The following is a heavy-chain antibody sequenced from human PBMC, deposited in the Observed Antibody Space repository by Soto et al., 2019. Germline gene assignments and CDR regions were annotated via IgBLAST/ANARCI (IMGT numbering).Heavy chain of an antibody. D-gene: IGHD5-18*01. V-gene: IGHV4-61*01. CDR2: IYYSGST. Sequence: KSSETLSLTCTVSGGSVSSGSYYWSCIRQPPGKGLEWIGYIYYSGSTNYNPSLKSRVTISVDTSKNQFSLKLSSVTAADTAVYYCARDGARGYSYGYTYYFDYWGQGTLVTVSS. CDR1: GGSVSSGSYY. J-gene: IGHJ4*02. CDR3: ARDGARGYSYGYTYYFDY.